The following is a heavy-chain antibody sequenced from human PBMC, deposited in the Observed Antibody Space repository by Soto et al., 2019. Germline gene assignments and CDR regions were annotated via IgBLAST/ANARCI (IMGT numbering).Heavy chain of an antibody. Sequence: QVQLVQSGAEVKKPGSSVRVSCGSSRRTFSSTDAISWVRQAPGEGLEWMGGIIPMSGTPNYAQRFQGRVLITADVSTKTAYMDLTNLRYEDTAVYYCAITPGGSHHALYLMDVWGQGTTVTVSS. V-gene: IGHV1-69*19. CDR1: RRTFSSTDA. J-gene: IGHJ6*02. CDR3: AITPGGSHHALYLMDV. D-gene: IGHD3-10*01. CDR2: IIPMSGTP.